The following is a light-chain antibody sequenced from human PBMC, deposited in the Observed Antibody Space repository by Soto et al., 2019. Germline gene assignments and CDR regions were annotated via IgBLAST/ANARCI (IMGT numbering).Light chain of an antibody. CDR3: SSYTSSSTLV. CDR1: SSDVGGYNY. Sequence: QSALTQPASVSGSPGQSITISCTGTSSDVGGYNYVSWYQQHPGKAPKLMIYEVSNRPSGVSNCFSGSKSGNTASLTISGLQAEDEADYYCSSYTSSSTLVFGTGTNVTVL. CDR2: EVS. J-gene: IGLJ1*01. V-gene: IGLV2-14*01.